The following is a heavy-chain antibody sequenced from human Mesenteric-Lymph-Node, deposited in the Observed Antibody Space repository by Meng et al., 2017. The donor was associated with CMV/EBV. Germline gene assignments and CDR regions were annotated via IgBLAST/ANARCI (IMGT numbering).Heavy chain of an antibody. J-gene: IGHJ4*02. V-gene: IGHV4-34*01. CDR1: GGSFSGYY. D-gene: IGHD3-9*01. Sequence: QLQLRKWGAGLLKPSETLSVTCAVYGGSFSGYYWNWIRQSPEKGLEWIGEINHSGSTTYNPSFTSRIIISVDTSTNQISLNMSSVTAADTAVYYCARGSSYDILTGYFDYWGQGALVTVSS. CDR3: ARGSSYDILTGYFDY. CDR2: INHSGST.